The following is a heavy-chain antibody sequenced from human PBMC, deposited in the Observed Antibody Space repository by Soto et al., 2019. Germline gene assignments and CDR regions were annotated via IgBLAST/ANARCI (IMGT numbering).Heavy chain of an antibody. CDR1: GYTLPSYA. Sequence: ASVKVYSKAHGYTLPSYAMHWARQAPGQRIEWMGGISPIYGTTNYAQKFQGRVTITTDESTSTAYMKMGSLRSEDTAVYYCARAYTAVVVVPAPDSRFDYWGQGTLVTVSS. CDR2: ISPIYGTT. J-gene: IGHJ4*02. CDR3: ARAYTAVVVVPAPDSRFDY. D-gene: IGHD2-2*01. V-gene: IGHV1-69*05.